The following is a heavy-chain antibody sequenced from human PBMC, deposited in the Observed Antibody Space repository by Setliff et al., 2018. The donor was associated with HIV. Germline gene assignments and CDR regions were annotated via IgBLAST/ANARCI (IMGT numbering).Heavy chain of an antibody. CDR3: AKDPRAAVATICDY. CDR2: INWNGGST. J-gene: IGHJ4*02. Sequence: PGGSLRLSCAASGFTFEDYGMSWVRQAPGKGLEWVSGINWNGGSTGYVDSVKGRFTISRDNAKNSLYLQMNSLRAEDMALYYCAKDPRAAVATICDYWGQGTLVTVSS. D-gene: IGHD5-12*01. CDR1: GFTFEDYG. V-gene: IGHV3-20*04.